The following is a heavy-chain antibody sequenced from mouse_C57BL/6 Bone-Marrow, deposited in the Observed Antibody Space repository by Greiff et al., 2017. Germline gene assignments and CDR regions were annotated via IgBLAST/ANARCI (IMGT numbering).Heavy chain of an antibody. Sequence: VQLQQSGPELVKPGASVKISCKASGYAFSSSWMNWVKQRPGKGLEWIGWIYPGDGGTNYNGKFKGKATLTADKSYSTAYMHLSRLTSEDSAVYFSASLSSYWFAYWGQGTLVTVSA. V-gene: IGHV1-82*01. CDR2: IYPGDGGT. CDR3: ASLSSYWFAY. D-gene: IGHD1-1*01. J-gene: IGHJ3*01. CDR1: GYAFSSSW.